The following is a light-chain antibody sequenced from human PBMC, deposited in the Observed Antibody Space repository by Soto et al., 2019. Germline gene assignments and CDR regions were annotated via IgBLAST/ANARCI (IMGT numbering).Light chain of an antibody. J-gene: IGKJ2*01. V-gene: IGKV3-20*01. Sequence: EIVLTQSPGTLSLTPGERATLSCRASQSVSSSYLAWYQQKPGQAPRLLIHGVSTRATGIPDRFSGSGSGPDFTLTISTLEPEDFGVYYCQQYVSSPYIFGQGPKLEIK. CDR3: QQYVSSPYI. CDR1: QSVSSSY. CDR2: GVS.